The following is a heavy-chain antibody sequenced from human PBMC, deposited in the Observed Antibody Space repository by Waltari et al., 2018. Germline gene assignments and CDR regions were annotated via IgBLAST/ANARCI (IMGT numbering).Heavy chain of an antibody. J-gene: IGHJ4*02. Sequence: QVQLQESGPGLVKPSQTLSLTCTVSGGSISSGSYYWSWIRQPAGKGLEWIGRIYTSGSTNYNPSLKSRVTISVDTSKNQFSLKLSSVTAADTAVYYCAGTYSSSWYYFDYWGQGTLVTVSS. CDR2: IYTSGST. CDR3: AGTYSSSWYYFDY. CDR1: GGSISSGSYY. D-gene: IGHD6-13*01. V-gene: IGHV4-61*02.